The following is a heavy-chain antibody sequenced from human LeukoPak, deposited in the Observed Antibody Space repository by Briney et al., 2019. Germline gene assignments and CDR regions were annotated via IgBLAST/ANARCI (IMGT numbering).Heavy chain of an antibody. J-gene: IGHJ4*02. CDR3: ARAGNYYFEY. CDR1: GFTFRTYW. CDR2: INSDGSTT. D-gene: IGHD3-10*01. V-gene: IGHV3-74*01. Sequence: PGGSLRLSCAASGFTFRTYWMHWVRQTPGQGLVWVSRINSDGSTTNYADSVKGRFTVSRDNAQNTLYQQMSSLRAEDTAVYYCARAGNYYFEYWGQGALVTVSS.